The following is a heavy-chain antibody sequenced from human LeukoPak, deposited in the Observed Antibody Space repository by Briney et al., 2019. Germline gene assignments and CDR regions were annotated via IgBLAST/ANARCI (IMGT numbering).Heavy chain of an antibody. J-gene: IGHJ4*02. CDR2: ISSSSSTI. Sequence: TGGSLRLSCAASGFTFSSYRMSWVRQAPGKGLEWVSYISSSSSTIHYAASVKGRFTISRDNAKNSLYLQMNSLRDEDTAVYYRAGSGVYSSSWYRLYYFDYWGQGTLVTVSS. CDR3: AGSGVYSSSWYRLYYFDY. CDR1: GFTFSSYR. V-gene: IGHV3-48*02. D-gene: IGHD6-13*01.